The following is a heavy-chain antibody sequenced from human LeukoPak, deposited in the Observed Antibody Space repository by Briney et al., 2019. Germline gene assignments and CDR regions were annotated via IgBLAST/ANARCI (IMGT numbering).Heavy chain of an antibody. D-gene: IGHD3-10*01. V-gene: IGHV3-30*02. CDR1: GFTFSSYG. Sequence: PGGSLRLSCAASGFTFSSYGMHWVRQAPGKGLEWVAFIRYDGSNKYYADSVKGRFTISRDNSKNTLYLQMNSLRAEDTAVYYCAKDGRWFGELSYYFDYWGQGTLVTVSS. J-gene: IGHJ4*02. CDR2: IRYDGSNK. CDR3: AKDGRWFGELSYYFDY.